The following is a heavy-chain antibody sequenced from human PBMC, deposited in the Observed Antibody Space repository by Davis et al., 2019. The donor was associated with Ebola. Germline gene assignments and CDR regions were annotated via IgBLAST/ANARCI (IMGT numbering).Heavy chain of an antibody. V-gene: IGHV3-23*01. CDR3: AKEIRPNDY. CDR1: GFIFSKWG. CDR2: ISMSGSTA. J-gene: IGHJ4*02. Sequence: GESLKISCAASGFIFSKWGMTWVRQASGKGLECVAAISMSGSTADYADSVKGRFTIFRDNSKNMLYLQMNSLRAEDTAVYYCAKEIRPNDYWGQGTLVTVSS.